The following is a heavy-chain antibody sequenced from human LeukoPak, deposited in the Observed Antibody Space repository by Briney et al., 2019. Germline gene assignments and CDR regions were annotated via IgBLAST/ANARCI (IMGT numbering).Heavy chain of an antibody. CDR1: RGSLSITSYY. V-gene: IGHV4-39*01. Sequence: SETLSLTCTVPRGSLSITSYYWAWIRQPPGKGLEWIGSISHSGSTYYNPSLKSRVTISGDTSTNQFSLRLSSVTAADTAVLYCVRLTFYYDGSGYYFDSWGQGTLVAVSS. D-gene: IGHD3-22*01. CDR2: ISHSGST. J-gene: IGHJ4*02. CDR3: VRLTFYYDGSGYYFDS.